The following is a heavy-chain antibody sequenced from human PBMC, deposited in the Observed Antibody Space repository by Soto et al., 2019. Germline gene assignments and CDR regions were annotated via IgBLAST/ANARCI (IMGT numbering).Heavy chain of an antibody. CDR1: GFSFSMYS. J-gene: IGHJ6*02. CDR2: IPQDGVDG. Sequence: GGSLRLSCEVSGFSFSMYSMSWVRQTPGKGLEWVAKIPQDGVDGHYADAVKGRFTISRDNGKNSLYLQMNNLRAEDTAVYYCARDHLILPAHDFFYGSDVWGRGATVTVSS. V-gene: IGHV3-7*03. D-gene: IGHD2-21*02. CDR3: ARDHLILPAHDFFYGSDV.